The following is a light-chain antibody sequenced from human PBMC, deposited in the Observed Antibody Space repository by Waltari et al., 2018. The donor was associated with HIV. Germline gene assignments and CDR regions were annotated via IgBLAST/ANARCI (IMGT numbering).Light chain of an antibody. CDR1: ALPKQY. J-gene: IGLJ1*01. CDR2: KDT. V-gene: IGLV3-25*03. CDR3: HSSDSSGTYV. Sequence: SYELTQPPSVSVSPGQTARITCSGDALPKQYVYWYQQKPGQAPELLIYKDTERPSGIPERCSGSSSGTTVTLTISGVQAGDEADYYCHSSDSSGTYVFGTGTKVTVL.